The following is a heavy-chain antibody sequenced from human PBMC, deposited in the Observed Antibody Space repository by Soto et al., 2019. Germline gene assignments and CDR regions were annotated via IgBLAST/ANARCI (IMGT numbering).Heavy chain of an antibody. V-gene: IGHV1-46*01. D-gene: IGHD2-15*01. CDR1: GYTFTRYN. CDR3: ARVRGGGSEYFFDY. CDR2: INPSGGTT. J-gene: IGHJ4*02. Sequence: ASVKVSCKASGYTFTRYNVHWVRQAPGQGLEWMAIINPSGGTTYYVQKFEGRVTLTTDTSTSTVYMELSSLRSDDTAVYYCARVRGGGSEYFFDYWGQGTMVTVYS.